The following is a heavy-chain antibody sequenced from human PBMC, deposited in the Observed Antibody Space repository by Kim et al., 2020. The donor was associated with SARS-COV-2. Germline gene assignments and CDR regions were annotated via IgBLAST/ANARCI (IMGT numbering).Heavy chain of an antibody. Sequence: SETLSLTCSASGGSISSTSYYWGWIRQPPGKGLEWIGSIYYDGSAKNNPSLQSRVSISVDTSKNQFSLKMNFVTAADTAVYYCARHFDYPSAFDIWGQGTMVTVSS. CDR1: GGSISSTSYY. CDR3: ARHFDYPSAFDI. CDR2: IYYDGSA. D-gene: IGHD4-17*01. J-gene: IGHJ3*02. V-gene: IGHV4-39*01.